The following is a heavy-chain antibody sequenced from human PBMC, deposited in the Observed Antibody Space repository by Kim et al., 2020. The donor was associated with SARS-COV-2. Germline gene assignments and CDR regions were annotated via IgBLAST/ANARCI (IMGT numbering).Heavy chain of an antibody. D-gene: IGHD3-22*01. Sequence: ASVKVSCKASGYTFTSYGISWVRQAPGQGLEWMGWISAYNGNTNYTQKLQGRVTMTTDTSTSTAYMELRSLRSDDTAVYYCARFNPYYYDSSGYLYGMDVCGQGTTVTVSS. CDR1: GYTFTSYG. CDR3: ARFNPYYYDSSGYLYGMDV. J-gene: IGHJ6*02. V-gene: IGHV1-18*04. CDR2: ISAYNGNT.